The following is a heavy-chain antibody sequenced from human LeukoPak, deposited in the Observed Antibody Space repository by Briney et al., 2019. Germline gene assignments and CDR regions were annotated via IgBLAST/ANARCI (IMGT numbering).Heavy chain of an antibody. CDR2: INWNGGGT. J-gene: IGHJ6*02. CDR3: AKHLTATNTYIFFGLDV. Sequence: GGSLRLSCAATGYSFKDYGMHWVRQPPGKGLGWVSAINWNGGGTDYADSVKGRFTIFRDNAKNSLYLQLSSLRPEDKALYYCAKHLTATNTYIFFGLDVWGQGTSVTVSS. D-gene: IGHD1-26*01. CDR1: GYSFKDYG. V-gene: IGHV3-9*01.